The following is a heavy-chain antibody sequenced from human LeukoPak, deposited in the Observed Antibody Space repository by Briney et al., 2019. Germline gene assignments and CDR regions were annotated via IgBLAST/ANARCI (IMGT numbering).Heavy chain of an antibody. D-gene: IGHD3-22*01. V-gene: IGHV3-49*04. CDR2: IRSKAYGGTT. CDR1: GFIFGDYA. CDR3: ARFYDSSGYYHVPVDY. Sequence: PGRSLRLSCAASGFIFGDYAMSWVRQAPGKGLEWVGFIRSKAYGGTTEYAASVKGRFTISRDDFKSIAYLQMNSLKTEDTAVYYCARFYDSSGYYHVPVDYWGQGTLVTVSS. J-gene: IGHJ4*02.